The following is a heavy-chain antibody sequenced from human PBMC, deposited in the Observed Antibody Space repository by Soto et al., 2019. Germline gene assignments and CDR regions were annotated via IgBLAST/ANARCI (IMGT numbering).Heavy chain of an antibody. D-gene: IGHD2-8*01. CDR2: IYHSGST. CDR3: ARGSVMWDIVLMVYAGNRFDP. J-gene: IGHJ5*02. CDR1: GGSISSSNW. V-gene: IGHV4-4*02. Sequence: SETLSLTCAVSGGSISSSNWWSWVRQPPGKGLEWIGEIYHSGSTNYNPSLKSRVTISVDKSKNQFSLKLSSVTAADTAVYYCARGSVMWDIVLMVYAGNRFDPWGQGTLVTVSS.